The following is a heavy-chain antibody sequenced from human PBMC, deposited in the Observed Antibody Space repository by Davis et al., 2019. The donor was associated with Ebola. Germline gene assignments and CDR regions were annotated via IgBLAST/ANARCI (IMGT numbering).Heavy chain of an antibody. V-gene: IGHV1-18*01. J-gene: IGHJ4*02. CDR2: INVYTGHI. Sequence: AASVKVSCKASGYTFINSGFAWVRQAPGQGLEWMASINVYTGHINYARKFRDRVTLTTDTSTNTAFMELRSLRSDDTTIYYCVRDYDFVVDYWGQGTLVTVSS. CDR3: VRDYDFVVDY. CDR1: GYTFINSG. D-gene: IGHD3-3*01.